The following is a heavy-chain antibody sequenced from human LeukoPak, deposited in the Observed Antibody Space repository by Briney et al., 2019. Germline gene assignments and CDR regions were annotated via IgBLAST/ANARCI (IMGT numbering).Heavy chain of an antibody. CDR1: GFTFSSYS. V-gene: IGHV3-21*01. D-gene: IGHD6-13*01. J-gene: IGHJ5*02. CDR3: AKDRTTAALDP. Sequence: GGSLRLSCTASGFTFSSYSMNWVRQAPGKGLEWVSSISTSSSYIYYADSVKGRFTISRDNARNSLYLQMNSLRAEDTAVYYCAKDRTTAALDPWGQGTLVTVSS. CDR2: ISTSSSYI.